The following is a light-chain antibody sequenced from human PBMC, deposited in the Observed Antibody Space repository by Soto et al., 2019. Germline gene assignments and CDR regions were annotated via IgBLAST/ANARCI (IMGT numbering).Light chain of an antibody. CDR2: GAS. J-gene: IGKJ5*01. CDR3: QQYYTSPHT. Sequence: EIVMTHSPGALSVSPGERATLSCRAIQSVSSNLYWYQQKPGQAPRLVVYGASSRATGIPVRFSGSGSGTEFTLTISSLPSEDFALYYCQQYYTSPHTFGQGTRLEIK. CDR1: QSVSSN. V-gene: IGKV3-15*01.